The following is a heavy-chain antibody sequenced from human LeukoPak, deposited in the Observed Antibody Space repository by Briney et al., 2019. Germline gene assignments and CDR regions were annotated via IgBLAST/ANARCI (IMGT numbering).Heavy chain of an antibody. D-gene: IGHD3-9*01. V-gene: IGHV4-39*01. CDR1: SGSISTSNYY. CDR3: AREILTGTPDY. CDR2: VHYSGRI. Sequence: PSETLSLTCTVSSGSISTSNYYWGWIRQPPGKGLEWIGTVHYSGRISSSPSLKSRVTTSVDTSKNQFSLKLSSVTAADTAVYYCAREILTGTPDYWGQGTLVTVSS. J-gene: IGHJ4*02.